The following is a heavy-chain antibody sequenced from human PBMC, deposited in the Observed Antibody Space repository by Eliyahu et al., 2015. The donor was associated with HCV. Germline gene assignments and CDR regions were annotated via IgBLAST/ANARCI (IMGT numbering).Heavy chain of an antibody. V-gene: IGHV1-69*01. CDR2: IIPIFGTA. Sequence: QVQLVQSGAEVKKPGSSVKVSXKASGGTFSSYAXSWVRQAPGQGXEWMGGIIPIFGTANYAQKFQGRVTITADESTSTAYMELSSLRSEDTAVYYCARHIPGGDSSGYYQPYFDYWGQGTLVTVSS. J-gene: IGHJ4*02. CDR3: ARHIPGGDSSGYYQPYFDY. CDR1: GGTFSSYA. D-gene: IGHD3-22*01.